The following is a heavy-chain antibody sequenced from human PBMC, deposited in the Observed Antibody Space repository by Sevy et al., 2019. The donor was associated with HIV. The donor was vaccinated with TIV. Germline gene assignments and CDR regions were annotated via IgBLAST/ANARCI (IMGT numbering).Heavy chain of an antibody. Sequence: SETLSLTCTVSGASISGGPYYWSWIRQPAGKGLEWIGRIHTRGSANYNVSPSLKSRITISIDTSKNQFSLKLSSVTAADSAIYYCVSSGYSSSWYVEFDSWGQGTLVTVSS. D-gene: IGHD6-13*01. CDR1: GASISGGPYY. CDR2: IHTRGSA. V-gene: IGHV4-61*02. CDR3: VSSGYSSSWYVEFDS. J-gene: IGHJ4*02.